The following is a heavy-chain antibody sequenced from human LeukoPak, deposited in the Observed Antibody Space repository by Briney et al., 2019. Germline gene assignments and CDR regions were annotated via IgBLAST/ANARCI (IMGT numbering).Heavy chain of an antibody. CDR3: AKGYGGDDDY. J-gene: IGHJ4*02. CDR1: GGTFIIYA. D-gene: IGHD2-21*02. Sequence: SVQVSCKASGGTFIIYAISWVRQAPGQGLEWMGGIIPIFGTANYAQKLQGRVTITADESTSTAYMELSSLRSEDTAVYYCAKGYGGDDDYWGQGTLVTVSS. V-gene: IGHV1-69*13. CDR2: IIPIFGTA.